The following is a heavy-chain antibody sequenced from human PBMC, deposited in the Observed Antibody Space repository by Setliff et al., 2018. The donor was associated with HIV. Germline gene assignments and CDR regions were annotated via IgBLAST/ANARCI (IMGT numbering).Heavy chain of an antibody. D-gene: IGHD6-25*01. CDR1: GDSISRSGTY. CDR3: ARDVYRRGPYDY. V-gene: IGHV4-31*03. J-gene: IGHJ4*02. Sequence: SETLSLTCSVSGDSISRSGTYWNWIRQHPDKGLEWIGYIHFSGGSYYHPSLESRVSMSVDTSKNQFSLKLSSVTAADTAVYYCARDVYRRGPYDYWGQGTLVTVS. CDR2: IHFSGGS.